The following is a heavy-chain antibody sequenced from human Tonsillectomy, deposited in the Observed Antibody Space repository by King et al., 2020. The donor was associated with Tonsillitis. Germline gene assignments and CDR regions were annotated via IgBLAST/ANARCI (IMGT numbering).Heavy chain of an antibody. CDR1: GYTFTGYY. D-gene: IGHD1-20*01. V-gene: IGHV1-2*02. CDR2: INPKSGGT. J-gene: IGHJ4*02. Sequence: VQLVESGAEVKKPGASVKVSCKASGYTFTGYYMHWVRQAPGQGLEWMGWINPKSGGTNYAQKFQGRVTMTRDTSISTAYMGLSRLRSDDTAVYYCARGDNWNPDYWGQGTLVTVSS. CDR3: ARGDNWNPDY.